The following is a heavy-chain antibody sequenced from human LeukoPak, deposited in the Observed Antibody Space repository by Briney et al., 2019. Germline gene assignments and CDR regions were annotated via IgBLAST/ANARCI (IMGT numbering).Heavy chain of an antibody. CDR3: ATTPQRGYSYGWGTDAFDI. Sequence: PSETLSLTCAVSGVSISSHYWSWIRQPAGKGLEWIGRIYTSGSTNYNPSLKSRVTISVDTSKNQFSLKLSSVTAADTAVYYCATTPQRGYSYGWGTDAFDIWGQGTMVTVSS. D-gene: IGHD5-18*01. CDR2: IYTSGST. J-gene: IGHJ3*02. CDR1: GVSISSHY. V-gene: IGHV4-4*07.